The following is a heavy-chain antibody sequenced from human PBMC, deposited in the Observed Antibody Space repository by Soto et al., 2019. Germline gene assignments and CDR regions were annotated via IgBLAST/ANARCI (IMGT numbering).Heavy chain of an antibody. CDR3: ARDRSGYDYFDY. D-gene: IGHD5-12*01. J-gene: IGHJ4*02. Sequence: SETLSLTCTVSGGSISSYYWSWIRQPPGKGLEWIGYIYYSGSTNYNPSLKSRVTISVDTSKNQFSLKLSSVTAADTAVYYCARDRSGYDYFDYWGQGTLVTVSS. V-gene: IGHV4-59*01. CDR2: IYYSGST. CDR1: GGSISSYY.